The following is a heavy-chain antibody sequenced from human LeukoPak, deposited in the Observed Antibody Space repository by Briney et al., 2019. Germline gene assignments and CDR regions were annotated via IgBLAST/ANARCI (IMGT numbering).Heavy chain of an antibody. J-gene: IGHJ3*02. D-gene: IGHD3-22*01. CDR1: GFTFSSYW. CDR3: ATYYYDSSGYYELAFDI. CDR2: INSDGSST. Sequence: GGSLRLSRAASGFTFSSYWMHWVRQAPGKGLVWVSRINSDGSSTSYADSVKGRFTISRDNAKNTLYLQMNSLRAEDTAVYYCATYYYDSSGYYELAFDIWGQGTMVTVSS. V-gene: IGHV3-74*01.